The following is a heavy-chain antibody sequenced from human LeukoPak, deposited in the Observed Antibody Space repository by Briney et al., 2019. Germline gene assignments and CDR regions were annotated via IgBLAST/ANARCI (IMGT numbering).Heavy chain of an antibody. CDR2: INPNSGGT. D-gene: IGHD6-13*01. CDR1: GDTFTGYY. CDR3: ARGSSGDSSSWYAY. Sequence: ASVKSSCKASGDTFTGYYMHWVRQAPGQGLEWMGWINPNSGGTNYAQKFQGRVTMTRDTSISPAYMELTRLRADDTAVYYCARGSSGDSSSWYAYWGQGTLVTVSS. V-gene: IGHV1-2*02. J-gene: IGHJ4*02.